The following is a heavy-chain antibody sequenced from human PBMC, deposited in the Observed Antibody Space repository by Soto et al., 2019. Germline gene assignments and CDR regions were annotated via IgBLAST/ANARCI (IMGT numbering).Heavy chain of an antibody. Sequence: SETLSLTCTVSGGSIGSYYWSWIRQPPGKGLEWIGYIYYSGSTNYNPSLKSRVTISVDTSKNQFSLRLSPVTAADTAVYYCARARSGIPFDYWGQGTLVTVSS. V-gene: IGHV4-59*01. CDR3: ARARSGIPFDY. J-gene: IGHJ4*02. CDR1: GGSIGSYY. CDR2: IYYSGST. D-gene: IGHD1-1*01.